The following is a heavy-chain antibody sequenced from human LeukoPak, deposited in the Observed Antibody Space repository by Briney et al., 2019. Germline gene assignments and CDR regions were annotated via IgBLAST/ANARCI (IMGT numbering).Heavy chain of an antibody. Sequence: SETLSLTCTVSGGSISSGGYYWSWIRQHPGKGLEWIGYIYYSGSTYYNPSLKSRVTISVDTSKNQFSLKLSSVTAADTAVYYCARDNYYGSGSPMDVWGQGTTVTVSS. J-gene: IGHJ6*02. V-gene: IGHV4-31*03. CDR2: IYYSGST. CDR1: GGSISSGGYY. CDR3: ARDNYYGSGSPMDV. D-gene: IGHD3-10*01.